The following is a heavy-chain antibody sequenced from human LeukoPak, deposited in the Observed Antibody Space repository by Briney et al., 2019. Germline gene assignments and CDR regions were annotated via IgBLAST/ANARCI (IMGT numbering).Heavy chain of an antibody. CDR3: AREATCSSTSCSVDY. D-gene: IGHD2-2*01. Sequence: GASVKVSCTASGYAFTSYGISWVRQAPGQGLEWMGWISAYNGNTNYAQKLQGRVTMTTDTSTSTAYMELRSLRSDDTAVYYCAREATCSSTSCSVDYWGQGTLVTVSS. CDR2: ISAYNGNT. V-gene: IGHV1-18*01. CDR1: GYAFTSYG. J-gene: IGHJ4*02.